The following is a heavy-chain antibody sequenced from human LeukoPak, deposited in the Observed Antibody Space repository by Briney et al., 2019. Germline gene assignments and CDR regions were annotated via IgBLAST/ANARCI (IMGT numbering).Heavy chain of an antibody. CDR2: MFGNGGT. CDR3: ARQTAKKWDLPGSFDS. Sequence: SETLSLTCAVYGGSFSGYYWSWIRQSPGKGLEWIGRMFGNGGTNYSPSFQRRATMSVDTSTRRLSLRLNSVTAADTAVYYCARQTAKKWDLPGSFDSWGQGILATVSS. J-gene: IGHJ4*02. V-gene: IGHV4-59*08. CDR1: GGSFSGYY. D-gene: IGHD1-26*01.